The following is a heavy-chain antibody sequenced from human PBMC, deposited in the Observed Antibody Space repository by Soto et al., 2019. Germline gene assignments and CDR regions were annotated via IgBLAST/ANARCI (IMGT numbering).Heavy chain of an antibody. Sequence: EVQLVESGGGLVQPGGSLRLSCEASGFPAGGTYLTGVRRAQGRGLGGASVIYSGGSTYYADSVKGRFTISRDNSKNTLYLQMNSLRAEDTAVYYCARETLPHDYGDYTRTPTPWGQGTMVTVSS. CDR1: GFPAGGTY. CDR2: IYSGGST. CDR3: ARETLPHDYGDYTRTPTP. D-gene: IGHD4-17*01. J-gene: IGHJ3*01. V-gene: IGHV3-66*01.